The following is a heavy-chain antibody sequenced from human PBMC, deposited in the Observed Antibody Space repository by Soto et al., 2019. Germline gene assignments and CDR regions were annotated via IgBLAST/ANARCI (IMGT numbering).Heavy chain of an antibody. V-gene: IGHV1-3*01. CDR2: INAGNGNT. D-gene: IGHD2-2*01. CDR1: GYTFTSYA. CDR3: AGDVYPAPISSLTGY. J-gene: IGHJ4*02. Sequence: QVQLVQSGAEVKKPGASVKVSCKASGYTFTSYAMHWVRQAPGQRLEWMGWINAGNGNTKYSQKFQGRVTITRETSASTAYMELSSLRSEDPAVYYCAGDVYPAPISSLTGYWGQGTLVTVCS.